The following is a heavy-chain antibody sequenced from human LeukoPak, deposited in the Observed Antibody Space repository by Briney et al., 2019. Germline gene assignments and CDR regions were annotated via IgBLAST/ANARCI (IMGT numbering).Heavy chain of an antibody. CDR1: GFTVTNAW. V-gene: IGHV3-15*01. D-gene: IGHD3-16*01. CDR2: VKVKTDGGTT. CDR3: TTVRGSGNFGLDV. Sequence: GGSLRLSCAASGFTVTNAWMSWVRQAPGKGLEWVGRVKVKTDGGTTDYAAPVKGRFTISRDDSKNTLFLQMNSLETEDTAVYYCTTVRGSGNFGLDVWGQGTTVTVSS. J-gene: IGHJ6*02.